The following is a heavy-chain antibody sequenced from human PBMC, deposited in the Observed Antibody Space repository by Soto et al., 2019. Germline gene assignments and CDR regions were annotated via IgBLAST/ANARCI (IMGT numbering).Heavy chain of an antibody. CDR1: GGSISSGDYY. Sequence: QVQLQESGPGLVKPSQTLSLTCTVSGGSISSGDYYWSWIRQPPGQGLEWIGYIYYSGSTYYNPSLKSRVTIAVDTSKNQFSMKMSSVTAADTAVYYCARGGREYGSSWYLARFDPWGQGTLVTVSS. CDR2: IYYSGST. V-gene: IGHV4-30-4*01. CDR3: ARGGREYGSSWYLARFDP. J-gene: IGHJ5*02. D-gene: IGHD6-13*01.